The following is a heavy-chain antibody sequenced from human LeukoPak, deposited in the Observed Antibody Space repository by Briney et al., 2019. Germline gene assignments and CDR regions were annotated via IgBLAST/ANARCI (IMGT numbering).Heavy chain of an antibody. V-gene: IGHV3-53*01. CDR3: AREWELQDGFDI. CDR2: IYSDGKT. CDR1: GFIVSSNY. D-gene: IGHD1-26*01. Sequence: PGGSLRLSCAASGFIVSSNYMTWLRQAPGKGLEWVSVIYSDGKTYYADSVKGRFTISRDNSKNTLYLQMNSLRAEDTAVYYCAREWELQDGFDIWGQGTMVTVSS. J-gene: IGHJ3*02.